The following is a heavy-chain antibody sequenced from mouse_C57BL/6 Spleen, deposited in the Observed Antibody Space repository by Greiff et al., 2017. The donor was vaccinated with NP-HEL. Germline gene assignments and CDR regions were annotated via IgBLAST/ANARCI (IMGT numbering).Heavy chain of an antibody. CDR2: IWSGGST. D-gene: IGHD2-3*01. J-gene: IGHJ4*01. CDR1: GFSLTSYG. CDR3: AKNRDDGYLYAMDD. V-gene: IGHV2-4*01. Sequence: QVQLQQSGPGLVQPSQSLSITCTVSGFSLTSYGVHWVRQPPGKGLEWLGVIWSGGSTDYNAAFISRLSISKDNSKSQVFFKMNSLQADDTAIYYGAKNRDDGYLYAMDDWGQGTSVTVSS.